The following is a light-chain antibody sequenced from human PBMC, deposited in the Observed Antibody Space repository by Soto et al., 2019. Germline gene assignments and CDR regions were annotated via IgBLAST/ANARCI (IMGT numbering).Light chain of an antibody. J-gene: IGKJ1*01. CDR3: RLSYSILPT. CDR1: QTISSW. CDR2: AAS. Sequence: SAVCGAVKESGTLTCPASQTISSWLAWYQQKPGKAPKLLIFAASSLQSGVPSRFSGSRSGPDFTLIFSLLQPEDLLTYYCRLSYSILPTFGEGTKVDIK. V-gene: IGKV1-39*01.